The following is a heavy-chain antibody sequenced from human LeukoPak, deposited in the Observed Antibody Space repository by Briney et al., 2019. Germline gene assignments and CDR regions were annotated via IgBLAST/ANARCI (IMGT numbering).Heavy chain of an antibody. CDR1: GYTSRRYV. V-gene: IGHV1-18*01. CDR3: ASHRYNWNAVDYNYYMDV. CDR2: ISAYNGNT. D-gene: IGHD1-20*01. J-gene: IGHJ6*03. Sequence: ASVKVSCKASGYTSRRYVISWVRQAPGQGLEWMGRISAYNGNTKYEQKIQARVTMTTDTSTSIAYMELRSMRPDDTAVYYCASHRYNWNAVDYNYYMDVWGTGTTVTVSS.